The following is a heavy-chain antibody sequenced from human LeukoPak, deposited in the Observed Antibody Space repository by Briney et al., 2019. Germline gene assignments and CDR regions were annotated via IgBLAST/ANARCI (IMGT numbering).Heavy chain of an antibody. V-gene: IGHV4-61*02. CDR1: GGSISSGSYY. CDR3: ARIQLGGFDP. J-gene: IGHJ5*02. Sequence: SETLSLTCTVSGGSISSGSYYWSWIRQPAGKGLEWIGRIYTSGSTNYNPSLKSRVTMSVDTSKNQFSLKLSSVTAADTAVYYCARIQLGGFDPWGQGTLVTVSS. D-gene: IGHD5-18*01. CDR2: IYTSGST.